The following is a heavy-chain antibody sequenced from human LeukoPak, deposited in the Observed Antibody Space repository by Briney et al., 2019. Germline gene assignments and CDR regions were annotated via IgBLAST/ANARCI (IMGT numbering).Heavy chain of an antibody. CDR1: GFTFSSYW. CDR3: ARGSYGDYVRFDY. V-gene: IGHV3-7*01. CDR2: IKQDGSEK. D-gene: IGHD4-17*01. J-gene: IGHJ4*02. Sequence: PRGSLRLSCAASGFTFSSYWMSWVRQAPGKGLEWVANIKQDGSEKYYVDSVKGRFTISRDNAKNSLYLQMNSLTAEDTAVYYCARGSYGDYVRFDYWGQGTLVTVSS.